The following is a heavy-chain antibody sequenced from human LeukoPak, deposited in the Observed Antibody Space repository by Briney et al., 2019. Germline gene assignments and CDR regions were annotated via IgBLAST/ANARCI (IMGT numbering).Heavy chain of an antibody. CDR1: GFTFSSYA. D-gene: IGHD3-3*01. Sequence: GRSLRLSCAASGFTFSSYAMHWVRQAPGKGLEWVAVISYDGSNKYYADSVKGRFTISRDNSKNTLYLQMNSLRAEDTAVYYCARDQDFWSGYYDYWGQGTLVTVSS. CDR2: ISYDGSNK. CDR3: ARDQDFWSGYYDY. J-gene: IGHJ4*02. V-gene: IGHV3-30-3*01.